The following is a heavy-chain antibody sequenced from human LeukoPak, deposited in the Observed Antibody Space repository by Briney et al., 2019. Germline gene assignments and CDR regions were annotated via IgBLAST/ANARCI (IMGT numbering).Heavy chain of an antibody. Sequence: GASVKVSCKASGYTFTSYGISWVRQATGQGLEWMGWMNPNSGNTGYAQKFQGRVTITRNTSISTAYMELSSLRSEDTAVYYCARGRVSSSWSNIFDYWGQGTLVTVSS. CDR1: GYTFTSYG. V-gene: IGHV1-8*03. CDR2: MNPNSGNT. J-gene: IGHJ4*02. CDR3: ARGRVSSSWSNIFDY. D-gene: IGHD6-13*01.